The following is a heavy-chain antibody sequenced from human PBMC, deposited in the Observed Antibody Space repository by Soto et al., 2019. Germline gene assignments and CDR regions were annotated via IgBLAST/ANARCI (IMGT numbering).Heavy chain of an antibody. CDR3: AHRPIVVAAI. V-gene: IGHV4-4*02. Sequence: QVQLQESGPGLVKPSGTLSLTCAVFGGSISNSNWWTWVRQPPGKGLDWIGEIFHSGSTNYNSSLMGRVTISVDKANNQFSLKLSSVTAADSAVYYCAHRPIVVAAIWGQGTLVTVSS. CDR2: IFHSGST. CDR1: GGSISNSNW. J-gene: IGHJ4*02. D-gene: IGHD2-15*01.